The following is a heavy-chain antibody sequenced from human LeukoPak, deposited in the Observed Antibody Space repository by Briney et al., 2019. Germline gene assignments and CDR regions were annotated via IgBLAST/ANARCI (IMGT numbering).Heavy chain of an antibody. CDR1: GFTFSSYG. J-gene: IGHJ6*02. D-gene: IGHD3-16*01. V-gene: IGHV3-33*01. Sequence: GGSLRLSCAASGFTFSSYGMHWVRQAPGKGLEWVAVIWYDGSNKYYADSVKGRFTISRDNSKNTLYLQMNSLRAEDTAVYYCARVIQDYDYVWGYGGMDVWGQGPPVTVSS. CDR2: IWYDGSNK. CDR3: ARVIQDYDYVWGYGGMDV.